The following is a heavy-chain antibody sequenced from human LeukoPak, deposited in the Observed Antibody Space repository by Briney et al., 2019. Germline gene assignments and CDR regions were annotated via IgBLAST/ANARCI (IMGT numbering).Heavy chain of an antibody. J-gene: IGHJ4*02. CDR2: ISYDGSNK. V-gene: IGHV3-30*18. CDR3: AKDSKGITVGATTEYYIDY. Sequence: GRSLRLSCAASGFTFSSYGMHWVRQAPGKGLEWVAVISYDGSNKYYADSVKGRFTISRDNSKNTLYLQMNSLRAEDTAVYYCAKDSKGITVGATTEYYIDYWGQGTLVTVSS. CDR1: GFTFSSYG. D-gene: IGHD1-26*01.